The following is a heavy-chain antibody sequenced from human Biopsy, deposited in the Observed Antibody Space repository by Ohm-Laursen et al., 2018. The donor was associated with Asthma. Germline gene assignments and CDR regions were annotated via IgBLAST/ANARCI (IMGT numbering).Heavy chain of an antibody. J-gene: IGHJ3*01. CDR3: ARTYYDFLTGQVNDAFAL. CDR2: INAGDGNT. CDR1: GYTFIHFA. V-gene: IGHV1-3*01. Sequence: ASVKVSCKTSGYTFIHFAIHWVRQAPGQRLEWMGWINAGDGNTKYSQKFQGRVTITRDTSASTAYMDLRSLRSEDTAMYYCARTYYDFLTGQVNDAFALWGQGTMVTVSS. D-gene: IGHD3-9*01.